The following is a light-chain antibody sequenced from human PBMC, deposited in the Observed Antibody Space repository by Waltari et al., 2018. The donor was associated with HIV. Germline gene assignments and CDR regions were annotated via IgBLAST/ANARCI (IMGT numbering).Light chain of an antibody. J-gene: IGLJ2*01. CDR2: DVI. V-gene: IGLV2-8*01. CDR1: SSDVGGYNY. Sequence: QSALTQPPSASGSPGQLVTLSCTGTSSDVGGYNYVSWHQQHPGKAPKLMIYDVIKRPSGVPDRFSGSKSGNTASLTVSGLQPEDEADYYCSSHAGSKVVFGGGTRLTVL. CDR3: SSHAGSKVV.